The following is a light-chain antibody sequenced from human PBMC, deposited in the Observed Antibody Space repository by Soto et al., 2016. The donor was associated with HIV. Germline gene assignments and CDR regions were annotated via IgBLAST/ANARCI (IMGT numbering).Light chain of an antibody. CDR2: DDR. CDR3: QVWDSHNDPWV. V-gene: IGLV3-21*02. Sequence: SYAVTQPPSVSVAPGQTARITCGGINIGSKSVHWYQQKPGQAPVLVIYDDRDRPSGIPERFSGSNSGSTATLTINRVEAEDEADFYCQVWDSHNDPWVFGGGTKLTVL. J-gene: IGLJ3*02. CDR1: NIGSKS.